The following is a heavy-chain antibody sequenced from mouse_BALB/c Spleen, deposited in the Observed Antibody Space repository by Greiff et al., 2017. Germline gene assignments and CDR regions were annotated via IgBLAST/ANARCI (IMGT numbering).Heavy chain of an antibody. CDR3: ARSYDGYLCY. J-gene: IGHJ2*01. D-gene: IGHD2-3*01. Sequence: VQLKQSGAELVRPGTSVKVSCKASGYAFTNYLIEWVKQRPGQGLEWIGVINPGSGGTNYNEKFKGKATLTADKSSSTAYMQLSSLTSDDSAVYFCARSYDGYLCYWGQGTTLTVSS. V-gene: IGHV1-54*01. CDR2: INPGSGGT. CDR1: GYAFTNYL.